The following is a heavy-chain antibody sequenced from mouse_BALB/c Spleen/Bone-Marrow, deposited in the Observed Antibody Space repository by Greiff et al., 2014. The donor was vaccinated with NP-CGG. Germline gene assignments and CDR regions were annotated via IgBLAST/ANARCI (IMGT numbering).Heavy chain of an antibody. J-gene: IGHJ3*01. Sequence: VQLKESGAELVKPGASVKLSCTASGFNIKDTYMHWVKQRPEQGLEWIGRIDPANGNTKYDPKFQGKATITADTSSNTAYLQLSSLTSEDTAVYHCAAYYYGSSQFAYWGQGTLVTVSA. CDR3: AAYYYGSSQFAY. CDR1: GFNIKDTY. V-gene: IGHV14-3*02. CDR2: IDPANGNT. D-gene: IGHD1-1*01.